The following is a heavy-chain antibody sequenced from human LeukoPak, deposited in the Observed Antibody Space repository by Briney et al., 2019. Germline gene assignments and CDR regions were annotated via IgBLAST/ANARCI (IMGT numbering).Heavy chain of an antibody. CDR1: GGSISSYY. Sequence: SETLSLTCTVSGGSISSYYWSWIRQPPGKGLECIGYIYYSGSTNYNPSLKSRVTISVDTSKNQFSLKLSSVTAADTAVYYCARVSDYYYGMDVWGQGTTVTVSS. V-gene: IGHV4-59*01. J-gene: IGHJ6*02. CDR2: IYYSGST. CDR3: ARVSDYYYGMDV.